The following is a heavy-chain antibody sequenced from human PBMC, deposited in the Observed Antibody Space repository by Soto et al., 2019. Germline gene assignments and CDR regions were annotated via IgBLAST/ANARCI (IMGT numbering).Heavy chain of an antibody. D-gene: IGHD6-19*01. V-gene: IGHV3-66*01. CDR3: ARERIAVAGNPEYFQH. CDR1: GFTVSSNY. Sequence: EVQLVESGGGLVQPGGSLRLSCAASGFTVSSNYMSWVRQAPGKGLEWVSVIYSGGSTYYADSVKGRFTISRDNSKNTLYLQMNSLRAEETAVYYCARERIAVAGNPEYFQHWGQGTLVTVSS. CDR2: IYSGGST. J-gene: IGHJ1*01.